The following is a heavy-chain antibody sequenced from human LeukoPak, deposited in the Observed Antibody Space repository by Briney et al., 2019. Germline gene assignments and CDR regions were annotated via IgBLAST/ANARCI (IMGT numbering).Heavy chain of an antibody. D-gene: IGHD3-10*01. J-gene: IGHJ3*02. V-gene: IGHV4-59*12. CDR2: IYYSGST. CDR3: ARVLWFGDYAFDI. CDR1: GGSISTFY. Sequence: SETLSLTCTVSGGSISTFYWSWLRQPPGKGLEWIGYIYYSGSTNYNPSLKSRVTISVDTSKNQFSLKLSSVTAADTAVYYCARVLWFGDYAFDIWAKGQWSPSLQ.